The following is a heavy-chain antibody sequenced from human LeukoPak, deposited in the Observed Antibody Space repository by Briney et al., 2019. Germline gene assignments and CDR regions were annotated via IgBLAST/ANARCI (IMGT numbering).Heavy chain of an antibody. CDR3: ASQGPVAEYFQH. CDR1: GGTFSSYA. J-gene: IGHJ1*01. CDR2: IIPIFGTA. Sequence: ASVKVSCKASGGTFSSYAISWVRQAPGQGLEWMGGIIPIFGTANHAQKFQGRVTITADESTSTAYMELSSLRSEDTAVYYCASQGPVAEYFQHWGQGTLVTVSS. V-gene: IGHV1-69*13.